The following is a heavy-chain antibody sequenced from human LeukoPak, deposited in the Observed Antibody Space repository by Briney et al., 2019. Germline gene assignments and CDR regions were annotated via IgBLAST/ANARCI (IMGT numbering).Heavy chain of an antibody. CDR2: ISGSGGST. D-gene: IGHD3-22*01. V-gene: IGHV3-21*01. CDR1: GFTFSSYS. Sequence: GGSLRLSCAASGFTFSSYSMSWVRQAPGKGLEWVSAISGSGGSTYYADSVKGRFTISRDNAKNSLYLQMNSLRAEDTAVYYCASHEYYYDSSGYYTRLGDVRGKGTTVTVSS. J-gene: IGHJ6*04. CDR3: ASHEYYYDSSGYYTRLGDV.